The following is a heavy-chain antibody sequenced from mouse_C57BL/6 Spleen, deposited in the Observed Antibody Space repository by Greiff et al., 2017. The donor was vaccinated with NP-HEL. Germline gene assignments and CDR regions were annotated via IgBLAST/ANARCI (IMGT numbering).Heavy chain of an antibody. V-gene: IGHV1-82*01. CDR1: GYAFSSSW. CDR3: ARWDSNYVKGY. Sequence: QVQLQQSGPELVKPGASVKISCKASGYAFSSSWMNWVKQRPGKGLEWIGRIYPGDGDTNYNGKFKGKATLTADKSSSTAYMQLSSLTSEDSAVYFCARWDSNYVKGYWGQGTTLTVSS. J-gene: IGHJ2*01. CDR2: IYPGDGDT. D-gene: IGHD2-5*01.